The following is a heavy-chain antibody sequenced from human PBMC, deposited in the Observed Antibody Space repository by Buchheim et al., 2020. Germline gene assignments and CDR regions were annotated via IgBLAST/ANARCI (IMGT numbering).Heavy chain of an antibody. CDR1: GFTFSSYA. V-gene: IGHV3-23*01. CDR2: ISGSGGST. Sequence: EVQLLESGGGLVQPGGSLRLSCAASGFTFSSYAMSWVRQAPGKGLEWVSAISGSGGSTYYADSVKGRFTISRDNSKKTLSLQMNSLRAEDTAVYYCYGSGCIPYYYYGMDVWGQGTT. D-gene: IGHD3-10*01. J-gene: IGHJ6*02. CDR3: YGSGCIPYYYYGMDV.